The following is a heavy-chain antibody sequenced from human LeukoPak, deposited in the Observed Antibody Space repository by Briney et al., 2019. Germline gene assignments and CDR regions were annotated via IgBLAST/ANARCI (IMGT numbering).Heavy chain of an antibody. CDR2: ISSNGIST. D-gene: IGHD2-8*01. V-gene: IGHV3-64*01. CDR3: VKWTNYYFAL. Sequence: GGSLRLSRVVSGFSLSSHGMHWVRQAPGKGLEDVSAISSNGISTFYANSVKGRFTVSRDDSKNTVYLQMGSLRAEDMAVYYCVKWTNYYFALWGRGTLVTVSS. J-gene: IGHJ2*01. CDR1: GFSLSSHG.